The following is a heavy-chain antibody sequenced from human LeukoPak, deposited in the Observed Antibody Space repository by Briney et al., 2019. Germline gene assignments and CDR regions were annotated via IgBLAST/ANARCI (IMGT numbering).Heavy chain of an antibody. CDR1: GGSFSGYY. CDR2: INHSGST. D-gene: IGHD2-2*02. V-gene: IGHV4-34*01. Sequence: SETLSLTCAVYGGSFSGYYWSWIRQPPGKGLEWIGEINHSGSTNYNPSLKSRVTISVDMSKNQFSLKLSSVTAADTAVYYCARGVIVVVPAAIMTPYYYYGMDVWGQGTTVTVSS. J-gene: IGHJ6*02. CDR3: ARGVIVVVPAAIMTPYYYYGMDV.